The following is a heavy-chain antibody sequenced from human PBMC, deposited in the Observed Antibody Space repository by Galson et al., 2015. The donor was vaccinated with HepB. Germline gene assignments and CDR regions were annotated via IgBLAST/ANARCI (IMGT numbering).Heavy chain of an antibody. Sequence: SLRLSCAASGFTFSSYDMHWVRQDTGKSLEWVSAIGTTGDPYYADSVKGRFTISRENAKNSVYLQMNNLRAGDTAVYYCARGLTCSSSSCPNAGYYYYGLDVWGQGTTVAVSS. CDR2: IGTTGDP. V-gene: IGHV3-13*05. CDR3: ARGLTCSSSSCPNAGYYYYGLDV. CDR1: GFTFSSYD. J-gene: IGHJ6*02. D-gene: IGHD2-2*01.